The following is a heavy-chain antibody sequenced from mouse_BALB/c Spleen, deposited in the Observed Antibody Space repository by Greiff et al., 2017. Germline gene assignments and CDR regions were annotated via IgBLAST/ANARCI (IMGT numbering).Heavy chain of an antibody. CDR1: GYTFTDYY. D-gene: IGHD2-4*01. V-gene: IGHV1-77*01. J-gene: IGHJ3*01. CDR2: IYPGSGNT. CDR3: ARSGIYYDYAWFAY. Sequence: VQLQQSGAELARPGASVKLSCKASGYTFTDYYINWVKQRTGQGLEWIGEIYPGSGNTYYNEKFKGKATLTADKSSSTAYMQLSSLTSEDSAVYFCARSGIYYDYAWFAYWGQGTLVTVSA.